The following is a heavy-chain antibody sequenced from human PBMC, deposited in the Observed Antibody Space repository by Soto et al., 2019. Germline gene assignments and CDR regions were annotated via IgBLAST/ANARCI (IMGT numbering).Heavy chain of an antibody. Sequence: ASVKVSCKASGYTFTSYAMHWVRQAPGQRLEWKGWINAGNGNTKYLQKFKGRVTITRDTSASTAYMELSSLRSEDTAVYYCSRTYTYCSGGSCVSNHFDYWGQGTLVTVSS. V-gene: IGHV1-3*01. CDR3: SRTYTYCSGGSCVSNHFDY. CDR1: GYTFTSYA. J-gene: IGHJ4*02. D-gene: IGHD2-15*01. CDR2: INAGNGNT.